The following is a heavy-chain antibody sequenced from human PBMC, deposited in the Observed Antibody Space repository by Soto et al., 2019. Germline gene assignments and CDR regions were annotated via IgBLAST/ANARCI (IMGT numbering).Heavy chain of an antibody. CDR1: GGSFSGYY. CDR3: ARGHLYYYGSGSYLY. Sequence: PSETLSLTCDVYGGSFSGYYWSWIRQPPGKGLEWIGEIDHSGSTNYNPSLKSRVTISVDTSKNQFSLKLSSVTAADTAVYYCARGHLYYYGSGSYLYWGQGTLVTVSS. CDR2: IDHSGST. D-gene: IGHD3-10*01. V-gene: IGHV4-34*01. J-gene: IGHJ4*02.